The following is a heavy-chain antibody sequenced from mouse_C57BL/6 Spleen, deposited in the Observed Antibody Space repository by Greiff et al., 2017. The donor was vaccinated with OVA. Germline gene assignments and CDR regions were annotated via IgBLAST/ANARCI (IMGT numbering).Heavy chain of an antibody. CDR2: IDPSDSYT. CDR3: ARGYDY. V-gene: IGHV1-69*01. CDR1: GYTFTSYW. Sequence: QVQLQQPGAELVMPGASVKLSCKASGYTFTSYWMHWVKQRPGQGLEWIGEIDPSDSYTNYNQKFKGKSTLTVDKSSSTAYMQLSSLTSEDCAVYYCARGYDYWGQGTTLTVSS. J-gene: IGHJ2*01.